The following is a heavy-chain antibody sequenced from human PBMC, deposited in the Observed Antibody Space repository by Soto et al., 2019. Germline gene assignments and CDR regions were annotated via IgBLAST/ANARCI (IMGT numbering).Heavy chain of an antibody. V-gene: IGHV2-5*01. CDR3: AHAERQDYYYGMDV. D-gene: IGHD1-1*01. J-gene: IGHJ6*02. Sequence: QITLKESGPTLVKPTQTLTLTCTFSGFSLSTSGVGVGWIRQPPGQALEWLALIYWNDDKRYSPSLKSRLTIPKDTSKNQVVLTMTNMDPVDTATYYCAHAERQDYYYGMDVWGQGTPVTVSS. CDR1: GFSLSTSGVG. CDR2: IYWNDDK.